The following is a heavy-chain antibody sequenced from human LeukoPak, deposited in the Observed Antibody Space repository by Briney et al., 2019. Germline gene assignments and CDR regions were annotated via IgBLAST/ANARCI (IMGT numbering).Heavy chain of an antibody. CDR1: GGSFSGYY. CDR2: INHSGST. D-gene: IGHD1-26*01. CDR3: ASGGVGATRHFDY. J-gene: IGHJ4*02. V-gene: IGHV4-34*01. Sequence: PSETLSLTCSVYGGSFSGYYWSWIRQPPGKGLEWIGEINHSGSTNYNPSLKSRVTISVDTSKNQFSLKLSSVTAADTAVYYCASGGVGATRHFDYWGQGTLVTVSS.